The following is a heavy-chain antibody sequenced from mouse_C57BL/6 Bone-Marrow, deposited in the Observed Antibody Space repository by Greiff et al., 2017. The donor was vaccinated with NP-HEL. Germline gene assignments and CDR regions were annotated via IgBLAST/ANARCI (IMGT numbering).Heavy chain of an antibody. CDR2: IYPGGGYT. CDR1: GYTFTNYW. J-gene: IGHJ3*01. CDR3: ARKGGSSWFAY. V-gene: IGHV1-63*01. Sequence: QVQLKQSGAELVRPGTSVKMSCKASGYTFTNYWIGWAKQRPGHGLEWIGDIYPGGGYTNYNEKFKGKATLTADKSSSTAYMQFSSLTSEDSAIYYCARKGGSSWFAYWGQGTLVTVSA.